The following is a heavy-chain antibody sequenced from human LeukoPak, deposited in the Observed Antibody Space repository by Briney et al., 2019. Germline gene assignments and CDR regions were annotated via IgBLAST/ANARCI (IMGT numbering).Heavy chain of an antibody. J-gene: IGHJ5*02. Sequence: SETLSLTCTVSGGSISSSSYYWGWIRQPPGKGLEWIGSTYYSGSTYYNPSLKSRVTISVDTSKNQFSLKLSSVTAADTAVYYCASRPVVAAVNWFDPWGQGTPVTVSS. V-gene: IGHV4-39*01. CDR2: TYYSGST. D-gene: IGHD2-15*01. CDR1: GGSISSSSYY. CDR3: ASRPVVAAVNWFDP.